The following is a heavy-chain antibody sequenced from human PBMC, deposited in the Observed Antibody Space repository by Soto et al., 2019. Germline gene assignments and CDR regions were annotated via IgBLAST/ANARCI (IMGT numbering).Heavy chain of an antibody. V-gene: IGHV3-23*01. D-gene: IGHD3-3*01. Sequence: WGSLLLTCAASGVTFSCYEMSWVRQAPGKGLDWVSAISGTGGSTYYADCVKGRFTISRDNSKNTLYLQMNSLRAEDTAVYDCAKAPGDYDFWSGYYYGMDVWGQGTPVTVSS. CDR2: ISGTGGST. CDR3: AKAPGDYDFWSGYYYGMDV. CDR1: GVTFSCYE. J-gene: IGHJ6*02.